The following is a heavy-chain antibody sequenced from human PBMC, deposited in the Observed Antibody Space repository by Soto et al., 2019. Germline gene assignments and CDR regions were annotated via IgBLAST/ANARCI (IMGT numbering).Heavy chain of an antibody. V-gene: IGHV1-58*01. Sequence: SVKVSCKASGFTFTSSAVQWVRQARGQRLEWIGWIVVGSGNTNYAQKFQERVTITRDMSTSTAYMELSSLRSEDTAVYYCAAEATYYDILTGYPNCDYWGQGTLVTVSS. CDR2: IVVGSGNT. J-gene: IGHJ4*02. CDR3: AAEATYYDILTGYPNCDY. D-gene: IGHD3-9*01. CDR1: GFTFTSSA.